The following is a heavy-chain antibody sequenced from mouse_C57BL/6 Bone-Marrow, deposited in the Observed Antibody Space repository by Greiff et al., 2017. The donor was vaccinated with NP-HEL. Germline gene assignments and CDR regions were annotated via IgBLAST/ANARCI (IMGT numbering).Heavy chain of an antibody. Sequence: QVQLQQSGPELVKPGASVKISCKASGYAFSSSWMNWVKQRPGKGLEWIGRIYPGDGDTNYNGKFKGKATLTADKSSSTAYMQLSSLTSEDSAVYFCAREGTGYFDYWGQGTTLTVSS. CDR2: IYPGDGDT. J-gene: IGHJ2*01. V-gene: IGHV1-82*01. D-gene: IGHD3-3*01. CDR1: GYAFSSSW. CDR3: AREGTGYFDY.